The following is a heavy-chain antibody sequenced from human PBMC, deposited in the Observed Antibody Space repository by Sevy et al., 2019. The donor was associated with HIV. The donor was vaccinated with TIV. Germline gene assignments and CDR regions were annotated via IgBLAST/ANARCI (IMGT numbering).Heavy chain of an antibody. Sequence: GGSLRLSCAASGFTFSSYAMHWVRQAPGKGLEWVAVISYDGSNKYYVDSVKGRFTISRDNSKNTRYLQMNSLRAEETAVYYCARGGPYGSGSYDAFDIWGQGTMVTVSS. D-gene: IGHD3-10*01. J-gene: IGHJ3*02. V-gene: IGHV3-30-3*01. CDR2: ISYDGSNK. CDR1: GFTFSSYA. CDR3: ARGGPYGSGSYDAFDI.